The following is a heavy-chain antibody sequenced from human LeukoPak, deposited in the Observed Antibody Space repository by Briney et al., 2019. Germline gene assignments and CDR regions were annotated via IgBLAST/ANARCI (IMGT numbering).Heavy chain of an antibody. CDR3: ARGYGVSSSWYT. CDR2: TYFSGST. J-gene: IGHJ5*02. CDR1: GGSISSYY. Sequence: SETLSLTCTVSGGSISSYYWSWIRQPAGKGLEWIGHTYFSGSTNYNPSLKSRVTMSVDTSKNQFSLKLTSVTAADTAVYYCARGYGVSSSWYTWGQGTRVTVSS. D-gene: IGHD6-13*01. V-gene: IGHV4-4*07.